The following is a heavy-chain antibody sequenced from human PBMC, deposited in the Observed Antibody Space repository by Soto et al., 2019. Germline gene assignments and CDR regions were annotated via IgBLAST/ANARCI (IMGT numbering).Heavy chain of an antibody. V-gene: IGHV3-23*01. CDR2: ITAKSGST. D-gene: IGHD6-6*01. Sequence: PGGSLRLSCAASGFTFSSYAMNWVRQAPGKGLEWVSSITAKSGSTYYADSVKGRFTISRDNSKNTLSLQMSSLRVEDTAVYYCAKVQPSLTTRPDYFDRWGQGTLVTVSS. CDR3: AKVQPSLTTRPDYFDR. CDR1: GFTFSSYA. J-gene: IGHJ4*02.